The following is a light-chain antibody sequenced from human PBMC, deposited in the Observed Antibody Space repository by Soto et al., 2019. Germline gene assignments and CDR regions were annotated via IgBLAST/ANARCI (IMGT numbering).Light chain of an antibody. J-gene: IGKJ1*01. CDR1: QSVTSAS. CDR2: GAS. V-gene: IGKV3-20*01. Sequence: EIVLTQSPGTLSLSPGERATLSCRASQSVTSASLAWYQLKAGQAPRLLIYGASSRATGIPDRFSGSGSGTDFTLTISRLEPEDFAVYYCQEYGTSRAFGQATMVEVK. CDR3: QEYGTSRA.